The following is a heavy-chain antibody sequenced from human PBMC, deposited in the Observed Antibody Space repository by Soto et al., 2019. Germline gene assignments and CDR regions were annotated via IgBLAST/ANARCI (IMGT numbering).Heavy chain of an antibody. Sequence: QVQLQQWGAGLLKPSETLSLTSAVYGGSFSGYYWTWILQPPGTGLEWIGEINHSGSTNYNQSLKSRLTISVDTSKNQFSLKLTSVTAAVTAVYYCARDKITGLFDYWGQGTLVTVSS. CDR2: INHSGST. D-gene: IGHD2-8*02. CDR3: ARDKITGLFDY. CDR1: GGSFSGYY. V-gene: IGHV4-34*01. J-gene: IGHJ4*02.